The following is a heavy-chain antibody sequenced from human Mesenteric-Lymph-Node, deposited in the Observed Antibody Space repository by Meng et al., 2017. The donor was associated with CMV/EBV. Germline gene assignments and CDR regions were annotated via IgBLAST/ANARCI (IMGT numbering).Heavy chain of an antibody. J-gene: IGHJ4*02. CDR1: GFSLSTNGVG. CDR2: IYWDGDE. CDR3: AQGTGRVFDY. V-gene: IGHV2-5*02. D-gene: IGHD7-27*01. Sequence: TCTFSGFSLSTNGVGVGWIRQPPGKALEWLALIYWDGDERYSPSLRSRLTITKDPAKTQVVLTMTNMDPVDTATYYCAQGTGRVFDYWGQGTLVTVSS.